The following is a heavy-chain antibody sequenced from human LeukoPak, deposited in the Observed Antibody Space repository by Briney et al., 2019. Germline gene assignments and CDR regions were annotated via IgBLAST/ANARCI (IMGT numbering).Heavy chain of an antibody. CDR3: TGAGPYDY. CDR1: GFTFSDYW. CDR2: IRSDGSST. Sequence: GGPVRLSCAASGFTFSDYWMHWVRQAPGKGLVWVSRIRSDGSSTRYADSVRGRFTISRDNAKNTLHLQMNSLRAEDTAVYYCTGAGPYDYWGQGTLDSVSS. V-gene: IGHV3-74*01. J-gene: IGHJ4*02.